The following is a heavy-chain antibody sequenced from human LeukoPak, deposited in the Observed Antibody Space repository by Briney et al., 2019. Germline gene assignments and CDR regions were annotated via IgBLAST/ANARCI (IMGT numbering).Heavy chain of an antibody. CDR2: VNPNSGGT. CDR1: GYTFTGYY. D-gene: IGHD3-9*01. Sequence: ASVKVSCKASGYTFTGYYMHWVRQAPGQGLEWMGWVNPNSGGTNYAQKFQGRVTMTRDTSISTAYMELSRLRSDDTAVYYCAKVATIFSPADVWGQGTTVTVSS. V-gene: IGHV1-2*02. J-gene: IGHJ6*02. CDR3: AKVATIFSPADV.